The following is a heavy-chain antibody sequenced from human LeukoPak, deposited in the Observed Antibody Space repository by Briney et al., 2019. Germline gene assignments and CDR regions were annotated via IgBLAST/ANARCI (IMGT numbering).Heavy chain of an antibody. CDR1: GGSMSSYY. J-gene: IGHJ2*01. D-gene: IGHD5-24*01. Sequence: PSETLSLTCTVSGGSMSSYYWTWIRQPAGRGLEWIGRIYSSGTTDYNPSLKSRVTMSVDTSKNQFSLKLDSVTAADTAVYYCARHRGDGYNQRMYWYFDLWGRGTLVTVSS. CDR3: ARHRGDGYNQRMYWYFDL. V-gene: IGHV4-4*07. CDR2: IYSSGTT.